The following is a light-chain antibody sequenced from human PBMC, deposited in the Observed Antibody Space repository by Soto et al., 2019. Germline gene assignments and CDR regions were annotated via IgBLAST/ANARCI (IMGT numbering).Light chain of an antibody. Sequence: DIQMTQSPSTLSASVGDRVTITCRASQSISSWLAWYQQKPGTAPNLLIYKASTLQSGVPSRFSGSGSGTEFTLTISSLQPDDSAIYYCQHYSDNWTFGQGTKVEIK. CDR1: QSISSW. V-gene: IGKV1-5*03. CDR2: KAS. CDR3: QHYSDNWT. J-gene: IGKJ1*01.